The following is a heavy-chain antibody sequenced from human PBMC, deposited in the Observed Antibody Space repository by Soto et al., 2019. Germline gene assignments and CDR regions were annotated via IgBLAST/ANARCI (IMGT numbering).Heavy chain of an antibody. V-gene: IGHV3-30-3*01. CDR1: GFTFSSYA. J-gene: IGHJ5*02. CDR2: ISYDGSNK. CDR3: ARGGVIYCSSTSCYWFDP. Sequence: GGSLRLSCAASGFTFSSYAMHWVRQAPGKGLEWVAVISYDGSNKYYADSVKGRFTISRDNSKNTLYLQMNSLRAGDTAVYYCARGGVIYCSSTSCYWFDPWGQGTLVTVSS. D-gene: IGHD2-2*01.